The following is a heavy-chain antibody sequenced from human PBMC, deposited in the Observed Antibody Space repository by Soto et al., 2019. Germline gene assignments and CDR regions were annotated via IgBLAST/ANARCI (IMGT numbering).Heavy chain of an antibody. J-gene: IGHJ4*02. CDR1: GFTFSTYT. CDR3: ASDRVAGDYDSSGYSL. Sequence: EVQLVESGGGLVKPGGSLRLSCAASGFTFSTYTMNWVRQAPGKGLEWVSSISSSSTYIYYADSLKGLFTISRDNAKNSLYPQMNGLRAEDTAVYYCASDRVAGDYDSSGYSLWGQGTLVTVSS. D-gene: IGHD3-22*01. V-gene: IGHV3-21*01. CDR2: ISSSSTYI.